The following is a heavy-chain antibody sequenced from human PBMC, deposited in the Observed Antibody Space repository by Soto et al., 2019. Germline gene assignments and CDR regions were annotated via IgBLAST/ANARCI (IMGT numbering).Heavy chain of an antibody. V-gene: IGHV4-34*01. CDR3: ARGGGIQLWSYFDY. CDR2: INHSGST. Sequence: PSETLSLTCAVYGGSFSGYYWSWIRQPPGKGLEWIGEINHSGSTNYNPSLKSRVTISVDTSKNQFSLKLSSVTAADTAVYYCARGGGIQLWSYFDYWGQGTLVTVSS. J-gene: IGHJ4*02. CDR1: GGSFSGYY. D-gene: IGHD5-18*01.